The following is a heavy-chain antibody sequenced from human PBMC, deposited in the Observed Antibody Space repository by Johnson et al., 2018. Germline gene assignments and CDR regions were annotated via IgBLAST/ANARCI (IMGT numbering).Heavy chain of an antibody. CDR2: ISYDGSNK. CDR3: ANGASAAVGSYNYYMDV. D-gene: IGHD6-13*01. CDR1: GFTLSTYG. J-gene: IGHJ6*03. Sequence: QVQLVQSGGGVVQPGRSLRLSCAASGFTLSTYGMHWVRQAPGKGLEWVAVISYDGSNKYYADSVKGRFTNSRDNSKNTLYLQINSLKAEDTAVCYCANGASAAVGSYNYYMDVWGKGTTVTVSS. V-gene: IGHV3-30*18.